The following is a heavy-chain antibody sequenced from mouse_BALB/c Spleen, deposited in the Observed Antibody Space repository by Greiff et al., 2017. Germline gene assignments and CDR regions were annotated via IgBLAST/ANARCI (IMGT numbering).Heavy chain of an antibody. D-gene: IGHD1-2*01. Sequence: QVQLQQSGPGLVQPSQSLSITCTVSGFSLTSYGVHWVRQSPGKGLEWLGVIWSGGSTDYNAAFISRLSISKDNSKSQVFFKMNSLQANDTAIYYCARLRLRMDWFAYWGQGTLVTVSA. J-gene: IGHJ3*01. CDR1: GFSLTSYG. CDR2: IWSGGST. CDR3: ARLRLRMDWFAY. V-gene: IGHV2-2*02.